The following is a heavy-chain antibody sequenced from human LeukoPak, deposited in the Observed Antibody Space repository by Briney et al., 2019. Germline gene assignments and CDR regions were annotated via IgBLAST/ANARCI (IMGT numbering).Heavy chain of an antibody. D-gene: IGHD3-3*01. CDR2: IYTSGST. Sequence: PSETLSLTCTVSGGSISSYYWSWIRQPAGKGLEWIGRIYTSGSTNYNPSLKSRVTMSVDTSKNQFSLKLSSVTAADTAVYYCARDQTHDFWSGYLIDYWGQGTLVTVSS. J-gene: IGHJ4*02. CDR1: GGSISSYY. CDR3: ARDQTHDFWSGYLIDY. V-gene: IGHV4-4*07.